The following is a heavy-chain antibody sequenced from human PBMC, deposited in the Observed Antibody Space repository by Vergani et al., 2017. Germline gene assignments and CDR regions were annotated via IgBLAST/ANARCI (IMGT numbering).Heavy chain of an antibody. V-gene: IGHV3-7*03. CDR2: IKQDGSEK. CDR1: GFTFSSYW. J-gene: IGHJ4*02. CDR3: ARGKLVGVPSDY. Sequence: EVQLVESGGGLVQPGGSLRLSCAASGFTFSSYWMSWVRKAPGKGLEWVANIKQDGSEKYYVDSVKGRFTISRDNAKKSLYLQMNSLRVEDTAVYYCARGKLVGVPSDYWGQGTLVTVTS. D-gene: IGHD3-3*01.